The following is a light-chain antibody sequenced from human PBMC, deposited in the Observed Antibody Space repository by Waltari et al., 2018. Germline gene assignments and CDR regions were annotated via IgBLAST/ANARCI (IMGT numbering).Light chain of an antibody. V-gene: IGKV3-20*01. CDR2: AAS. CDR1: QPSRTNY. CDR3: QQHDSLPPT. Sequence: IVLTPPSGTPPLFPRERATLPSSASQPSRTNYLAWYQQKPGQAPTLLIYAASSRATGVPDRFSGSGSGTDFSLTISSLEPEDFAVYFCQQHDSLPPTFGGGTKVEIK. J-gene: IGKJ4*01.